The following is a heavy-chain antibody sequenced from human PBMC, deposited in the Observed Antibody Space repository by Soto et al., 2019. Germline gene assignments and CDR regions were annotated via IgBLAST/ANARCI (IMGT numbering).Heavy chain of an antibody. V-gene: IGHV1-3*01. CDR1: GYTFTSYA. J-gene: IGHJ6*03. CDR2: INAGNGNT. D-gene: IGHD3-10*01. Sequence: ASVKVSCKASGYTFTSYAMHWVRQAPGQRLEWMGWINAGNGNTKYSQKFQGRVTITRDTSASTAYMELSSLRSEDTAVYYCAREVEYYGSGSYYYYYYMDVWGKGTTVTVSS. CDR3: AREVEYYGSGSYYYYYYMDV.